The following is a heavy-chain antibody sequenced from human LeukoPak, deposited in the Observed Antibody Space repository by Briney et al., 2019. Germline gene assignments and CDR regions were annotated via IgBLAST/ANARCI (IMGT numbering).Heavy chain of an antibody. J-gene: IGHJ3*01. CDR1: GYTFTGYY. Sequence: ASVKVSCKASGYTFTGYYMHWVRQAPGQGLEWMGWINPDSGGTNYAQKFQGRVTMTRDTSISTAHMELTRLMSDDTAMYYCARDESRSWDNALDVWGQGTKVIVS. CDR3: ARDESRSWDNALDV. CDR2: INPDSGGT. V-gene: IGHV1-2*02. D-gene: IGHD1-26*01.